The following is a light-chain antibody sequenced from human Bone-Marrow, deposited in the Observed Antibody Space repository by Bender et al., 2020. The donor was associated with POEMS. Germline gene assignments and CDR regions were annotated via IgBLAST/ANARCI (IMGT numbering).Light chain of an antibody. J-gene: IGLJ3*02. CDR1: SSNIGAHA. CDR2: SSH. CDR3: EAWDDSLKGPV. Sequence: QSVLTQPPSASGTPGQRVTISCSGGSSNIGAHAVNWYQHLPGTAPKLLIYSSHRRPSEVPDRFSGSRSGASASLAISGLQSEDEAQYHCEAWDDSLKGPVFGGGTKLTVL. V-gene: IGLV1-44*01.